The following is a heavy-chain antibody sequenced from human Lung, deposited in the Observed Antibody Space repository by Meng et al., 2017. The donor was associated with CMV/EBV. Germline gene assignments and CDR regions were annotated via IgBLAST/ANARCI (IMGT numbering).Heavy chain of an antibody. V-gene: IGHV3-7*01. J-gene: IGHJ4*02. CDR3: ARWKPRIDY. D-gene: IGHD1-1*01. CDR1: GFTFSSYW. CDR2: IKEDGSAK. Sequence: GEXXKISCAASGFTFSSYWMSWVRRAPGKGLEWVANIKEDGSAKYYVDSVKGRFTISRDNAKKSLYLQMNSLRAEDTAVYYCARWKPRIDYWGQGTLVTVSS.